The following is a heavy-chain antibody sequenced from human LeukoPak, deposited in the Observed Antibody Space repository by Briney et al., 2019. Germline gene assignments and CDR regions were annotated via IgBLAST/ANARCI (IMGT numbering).Heavy chain of an antibody. D-gene: IGHD2-8*01. Sequence: GGSLRLSCAVSGFTFSSYWMNWVRQAPGKGLEWVANIKQDGSEKNYVDSVKGRFTISRDNAKSSLFLQMNDLRAEDTAVYYCAKGGRGNGEVYWGQGTPVTVSS. V-gene: IGHV3-7*01. CDR3: AKGGRGNGEVY. CDR2: IKQDGSEK. J-gene: IGHJ4*02. CDR1: GFTFSSYW.